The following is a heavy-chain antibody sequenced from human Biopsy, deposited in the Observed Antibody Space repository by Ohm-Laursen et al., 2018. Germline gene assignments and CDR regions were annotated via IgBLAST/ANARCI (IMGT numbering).Heavy chain of an antibody. CDR2: INQAGTT. D-gene: IGHD2-15*01. CDR3: GNEVHGRDY. CDR1: GKTFSDYQ. Sequence: GTLSLTCAVFGKTFSDYQWSWIRQPPGKGLEWIGQINQAGTTNYNPPLKSRVSISADASKYEFSLRLTSVTAADTAVYLCGNEVHGRDYWGLGAQVTVSS. J-gene: IGHJ4*02. V-gene: IGHV4-34*08.